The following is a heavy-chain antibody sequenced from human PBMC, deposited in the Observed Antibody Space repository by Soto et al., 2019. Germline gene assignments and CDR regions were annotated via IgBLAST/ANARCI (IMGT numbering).Heavy chain of an antibody. CDR2: IYHNGRA. J-gene: IGHJ4*02. V-gene: IGHV4-4*02. CDR1: GASIKSDTW. D-gene: IGHD2-8*02. Sequence: SETLSLTCDVSGASIKSDTWWTWVRQSPGKGLEWIGEIYHNGRAFDNPSLKGRVTISIDKSNNQFSLNLTSVTAADTAVYYCAREASVLVAKGFDLWGQGTLVTVSS. CDR3: AREASVLVAKGFDL.